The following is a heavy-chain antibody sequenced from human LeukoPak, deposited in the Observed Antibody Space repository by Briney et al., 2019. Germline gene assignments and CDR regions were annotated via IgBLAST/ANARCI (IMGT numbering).Heavy chain of an antibody. CDR1: GGSISSSSYY. J-gene: IGHJ3*02. CDR2: ISYSGST. CDR3: ARASWGFSAFDI. D-gene: IGHD7-27*01. V-gene: IGHV4-39*01. Sequence: SETLSLTCTVSGGSISSSSYYWGWIRQPPGKGLEWIGSISYSGSTYYNPSLKSRVTISVDTSKNQFSLKLSSVTAADTAVYFSARASWGFSAFDIWGQGTMVTVSS.